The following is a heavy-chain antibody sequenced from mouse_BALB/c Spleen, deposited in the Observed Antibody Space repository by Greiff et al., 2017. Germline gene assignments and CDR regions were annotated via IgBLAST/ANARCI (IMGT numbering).Heavy chain of an antibody. Sequence: EVKLVESGGGLVKPGGSLKLSCAASGFTFSDYYMYWVRQTPEKRLEWVATISDGGSYTYYPDSVKGRFTISRDNAKNNLYLQMSSLKSEDTAMYYCARATYGYGSMDYWGQGTSVTVSS. CDR3: ARATYGYGSMDY. CDR2: ISDGGSYT. CDR1: GFTFSDYY. J-gene: IGHJ4*01. V-gene: IGHV5-4*02. D-gene: IGHD2-2*01.